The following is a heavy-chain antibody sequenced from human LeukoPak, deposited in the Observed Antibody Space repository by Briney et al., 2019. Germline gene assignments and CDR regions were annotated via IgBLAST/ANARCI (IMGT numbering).Heavy chain of an antibody. D-gene: IGHD3-10*01. CDR1: GGSISSSSYY. CDR3: ARLWFGELFGP. CDR2: IYYSGST. Sequence: PSETLSLTCTVSGGSISSSSYYWGWIRQPPGKGLEWIGSIYYSGSTYYNPSLKSRVTISVDTSKNQFSLKLSSVTAADTAVYYCARLWFGELFGPWGQGTLVTVSS. V-gene: IGHV4-39*07. J-gene: IGHJ5*02.